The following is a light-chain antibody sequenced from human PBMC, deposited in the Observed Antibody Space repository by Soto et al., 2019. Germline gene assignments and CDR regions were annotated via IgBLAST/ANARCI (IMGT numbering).Light chain of an antibody. CDR1: SSNIGSNY. V-gene: IGLV1-47*01. CDR3: AAWDDTLKGLV. Sequence: QSVLTQPPSASGTPGQRVTISCSGSSSNIGSNYVYWYQQVPGTAPRLLMYRASQRPSGVPDRFSGSKSGTSASLAISGLRSEDEADSYCAAWDDTLKGLVFGGGTKLTVL. J-gene: IGLJ2*01. CDR2: RAS.